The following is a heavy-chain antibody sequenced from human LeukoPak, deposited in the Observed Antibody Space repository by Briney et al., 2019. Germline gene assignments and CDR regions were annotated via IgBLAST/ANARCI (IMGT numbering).Heavy chain of an antibody. D-gene: IGHD3-10*01. J-gene: IGHJ4*02. CDR3: ARGRFGEPIDY. CDR2: IYHSGST. V-gene: IGHV4-30-2*01. CDR1: GGSISSGGYS. Sequence: SQTLSLTCAVSGGSISSGGYSWSWIRQPPGKGLEWIGYIYHSGSTYYNPSLKSRVTISVDRSKNQFSLKLSPVTAADTAVYYCARGRFGEPIDYWGQGTLVTVSS.